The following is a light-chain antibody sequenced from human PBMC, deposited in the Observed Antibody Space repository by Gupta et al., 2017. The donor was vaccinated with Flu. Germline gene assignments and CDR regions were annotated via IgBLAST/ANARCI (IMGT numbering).Light chain of an antibody. CDR2: GDS. CDR3: QSYDTGLTAWV. Sequence: RSNFGTDFYARWYLRLPGTAPKLLIYGDSHRPSGVPARFSGSRSGTSASLAIAGLQPEDEGDYFCQSYDTGLTAWVFGGGTKLTVL. J-gene: IGLJ3*02. CDR1: RSNFGTDFY. V-gene: IGLV1-40*01.